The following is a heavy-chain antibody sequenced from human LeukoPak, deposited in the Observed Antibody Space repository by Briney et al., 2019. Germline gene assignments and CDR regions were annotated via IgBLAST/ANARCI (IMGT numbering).Heavy chain of an antibody. V-gene: IGHV3-30*02. J-gene: IGHJ4*02. CDR3: AKESTVGTTSKNLDY. CDR1: GFTFSDYG. Sequence: GGSLRLSCAASGFTFSDYGMHWVRQAPGKGLEWGALIRYDGSNEYYADSVKGRFTISRDSSKSTLYLQMNSLRAEDTAVYYCAKESTVGTTSKNLDYWGQGTLVTVSS. D-gene: IGHD1-26*01. CDR2: IRYDGSNE.